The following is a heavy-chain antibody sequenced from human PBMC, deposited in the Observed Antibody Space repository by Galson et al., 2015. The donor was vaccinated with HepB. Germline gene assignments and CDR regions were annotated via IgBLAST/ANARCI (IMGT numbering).Heavy chain of an antibody. D-gene: IGHD6-13*01. CDR3: ARRRRGSIAAAGTAFDY. CDR1: GFIFTNYW. J-gene: IGHJ4*02. Sequence: SLRLSCAVSGFIFTNYWMSWVRQAPGKGPEWVANIREDGYETHYVDSVRGRFTISRDNNRRSLYLHMDSLRADDTAVYYCARRRRGSIAAAGTAFDYWGQGTLVTVSS. V-gene: IGHV3-7*03. CDR2: IREDGYET.